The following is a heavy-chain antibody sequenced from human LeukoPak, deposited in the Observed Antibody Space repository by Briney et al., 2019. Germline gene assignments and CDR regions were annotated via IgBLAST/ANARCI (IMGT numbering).Heavy chain of an antibody. V-gene: IGHV1-3*03. CDR2: INAGNGYT. J-gene: IGHJ6*03. D-gene: IGHD6-19*01. Sequence: GASVKVSCKASGYSFTNYAMHWVRQAPGQSLEWMGWINAGNGYTRYSQEFQGRVTITRDTSANTAYMELSSLRSGDMAVYYCARDSEWLVRGYYYMDVWGKGTTVTVSS. CDR1: GYSFTNYA. CDR3: ARDSEWLVRGYYYMDV.